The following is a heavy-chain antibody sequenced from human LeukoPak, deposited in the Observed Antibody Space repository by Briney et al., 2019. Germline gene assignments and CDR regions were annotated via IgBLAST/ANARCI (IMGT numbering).Heavy chain of an antibody. Sequence: ASVKVSCKASGYTFTSFGISWVRQAPGQGLEWMGWISAYNGNANYVQRFQGRVTMTTDTSTSTAYVELRSLRSDDTAMFYCTRDLGVDTSMIFFDYWGQGTLVTVSS. CDR1: GYTFTSFG. J-gene: IGHJ4*02. D-gene: IGHD5-18*01. CDR2: ISAYNGNA. V-gene: IGHV1-18*01. CDR3: TRDLGVDTSMIFFDY.